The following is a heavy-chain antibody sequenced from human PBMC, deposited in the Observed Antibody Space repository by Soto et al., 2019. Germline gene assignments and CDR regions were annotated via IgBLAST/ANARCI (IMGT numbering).Heavy chain of an antibody. V-gene: IGHV1-3*01. CDR2: LNAANGDT. CDR3: ARSSGSYSDFDF. J-gene: IGHJ4*02. Sequence: ASVKVSCKASGYTFTSYVMHWVLQAPGQSLEWMGWLNAANGDTIYSQKFQGRVTVTREPSITTAFMELDSLTSDDTAVYYCARSSGSYSDFDFWGQGTLVTVSS. D-gene: IGHD1-26*01. CDR1: GYTFTSYV.